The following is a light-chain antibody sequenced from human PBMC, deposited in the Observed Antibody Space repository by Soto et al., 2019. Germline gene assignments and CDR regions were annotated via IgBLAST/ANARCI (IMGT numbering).Light chain of an antibody. CDR2: AAS. Sequence: EIVLTQFPGTLYLSPGERATLSCRASQSVSSNYLAWYQQKRGQAPRLLIYAASARATGIPDRFSGSGSGTDFTLTISRLEPEDFAVYFCQLYGSSPPRYTFAQGTKVDIK. CDR1: QSVSSNY. CDR3: QLYGSSPPRYT. V-gene: IGKV3-20*01. J-gene: IGKJ2*01.